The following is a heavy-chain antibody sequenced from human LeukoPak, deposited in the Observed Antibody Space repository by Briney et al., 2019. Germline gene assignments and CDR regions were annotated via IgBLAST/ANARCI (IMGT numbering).Heavy chain of an antibody. CDR3: ARVGYYSSGPFSYFDY. D-gene: IGHD3-10*01. CDR1: GFTFSRYA. J-gene: IGHJ4*02. Sequence: GGSLRLSCAASGFTFSRYAMHWVRQAPGKGLEWVAVIPCDGSSEYYADSVKGRFTISRDSSENTLYLQMNSLRVEDTAVYYCARVGYYSSGPFSYFDYWGQGTLVTVSS. CDR2: IPCDGSSE. V-gene: IGHV3-30-3*01.